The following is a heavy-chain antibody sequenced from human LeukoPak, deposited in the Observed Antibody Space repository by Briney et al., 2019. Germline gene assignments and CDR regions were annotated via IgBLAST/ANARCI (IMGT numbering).Heavy chain of an antibody. Sequence: ASVKVSCKASGGTFSSYSMNWVRQAPGKGLEWVSYISSSSTIYYADSVKGRFTISRDNAKNSLYLQMNSLRAEDTAVYYCARGRMTTVNYWGQGTLVTVSS. CDR2: ISSSSTI. J-gene: IGHJ4*02. D-gene: IGHD4-17*01. CDR3: ARGRMTTVNY. CDR1: GGTFSSYS. V-gene: IGHV3-48*04.